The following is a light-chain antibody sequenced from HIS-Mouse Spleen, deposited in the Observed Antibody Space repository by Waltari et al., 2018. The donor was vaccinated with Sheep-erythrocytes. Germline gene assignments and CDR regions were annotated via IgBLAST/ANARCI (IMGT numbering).Light chain of an antibody. CDR2: DVS. CDR1: RSDVGGYNY. CDR3: CSYAGSYNHV. V-gene: IGLV2-11*01. J-gene: IGLJ1*01. Sequence: QSALTQPRSVSGSPGQSVTIPCTATRSDVGGYNYFSWYQQHPGKAPKLMIYDVSKRPSGVPDRFSGSKSGNTASLTISGLQAEDEADYYCCSYAGSYNHVFATGTKVTVL.